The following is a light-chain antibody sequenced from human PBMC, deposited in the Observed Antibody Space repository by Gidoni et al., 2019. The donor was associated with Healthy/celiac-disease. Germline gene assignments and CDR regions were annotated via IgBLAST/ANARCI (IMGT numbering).Light chain of an antibody. CDR3: QQNYSTPPT. J-gene: IGKJ4*01. V-gene: IGKV1-39*01. CDR2: AAS. Sequence: DIQMTQSPSSLSASVGDRVTITCRASQSISSYLNWYQQKPGKAPKLLIYAASSLQSGVPSRFSSSGSGTDFTLTISSLQPEDFATYYCQQNYSTPPTFGGGTRVEIK. CDR1: QSISSY.